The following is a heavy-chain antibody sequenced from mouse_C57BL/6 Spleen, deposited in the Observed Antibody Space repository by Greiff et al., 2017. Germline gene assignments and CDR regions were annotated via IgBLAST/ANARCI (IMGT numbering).Heavy chain of an antibody. CDR1: GFSLTSYG. CDR2: IWRGGST. Sequence: QVQLQQSGPGLVQPSQSLSITCTVSGFSLTSYGVHWVRQSPGKGLEWLGVIWRGGSTDYNAAFMSRLSITKDNSKSQVFFKMNSLQADDTAIYYCAKSGDYYGSSYWYFDVWGTGTTVTVSS. D-gene: IGHD1-1*01. V-gene: IGHV2-5*01. J-gene: IGHJ1*03. CDR3: AKSGDYYGSSYWYFDV.